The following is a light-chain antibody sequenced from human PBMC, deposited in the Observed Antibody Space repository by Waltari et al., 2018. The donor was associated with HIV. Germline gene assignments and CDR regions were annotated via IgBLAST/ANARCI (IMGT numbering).Light chain of an antibody. Sequence: QSALTQPPSASGSPGQSVTFSCTGTRRDVGAYNFVSWYQQHPGQAPDLIIYGVNQRPSGVPARFSGPKSGNTASLTVSGLQADDEADYYCSSYAGPNHLLFGGGTRLTVL. V-gene: IGLV2-8*01. CDR3: SSYAGPNHLL. J-gene: IGLJ2*01. CDR1: RRDVGAYNF. CDR2: GVN.